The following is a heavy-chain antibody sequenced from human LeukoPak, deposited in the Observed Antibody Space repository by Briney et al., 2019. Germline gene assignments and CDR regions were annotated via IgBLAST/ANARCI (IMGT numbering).Heavy chain of an antibody. CDR3: ARSTITTTAAGHFDL. V-gene: IGHV1-2*06. CDR2: IKPNSGDT. J-gene: IGHJ2*01. CDR1: GYTFTDYY. D-gene: IGHD6-13*01. Sequence: ASIKVSCESSGYTFTDYYVHWVRQAPGQGLEWMGRIKPNSGDTNYAQNFQGRVTMSRDTSISTAYLELNSLIFDDTAVFYCARSTITTTAAGHFDLWGRGTLVTVSS.